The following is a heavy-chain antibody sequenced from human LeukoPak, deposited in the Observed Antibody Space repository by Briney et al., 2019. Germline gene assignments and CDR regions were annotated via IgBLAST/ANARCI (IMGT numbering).Heavy chain of an antibody. V-gene: IGHV1-69*06. Sequence: SVKVSCKASGGTFSSYAISWVRQAPGQGLEWMGGIIPIYGTGNYAQKFQGRLTIIADKSTSTAYMDLSSLRSEDTAVYYCARDDGHYGSGSPGIDYWGQGTLVTVSS. CDR3: ARDDGHYGSGSPGIDY. J-gene: IGHJ4*02. D-gene: IGHD3-10*01. CDR2: IIPIYGTG. CDR1: GGTFSSYA.